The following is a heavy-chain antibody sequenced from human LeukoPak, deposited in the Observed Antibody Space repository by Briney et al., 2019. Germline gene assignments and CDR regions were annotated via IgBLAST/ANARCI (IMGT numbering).Heavy chain of an antibody. CDR3: ANEVGGNAFDI. D-gene: IGHD4-23*01. Sequence: GGSLRLSCAASGFTFSSYEMNWVRQAPGKGLEWVSYISSSGSTIYYADSVKGRFTISRDNAKNSLYLQMNSLRAEDTAVYYCANEVGGNAFDIWGQGTMVTVSS. V-gene: IGHV3-48*03. CDR2: ISSSGSTI. CDR1: GFTFSSYE. J-gene: IGHJ3*02.